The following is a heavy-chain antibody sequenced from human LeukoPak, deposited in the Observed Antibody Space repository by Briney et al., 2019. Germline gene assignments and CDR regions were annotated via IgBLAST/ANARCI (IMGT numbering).Heavy chain of an antibody. J-gene: IGHJ6*03. CDR3: ARLRAVEPPAFSRYYYYMDV. V-gene: IGHV4-34*01. D-gene: IGHD2-2*01. Sequence: SETLSLTCAVYGGSFSGNYWSWIRQPPGKGLEWIGEIKHSGSTNYNPSLKSRVTVSVDTSKKQFSLKLTSVTAADTAVYYCARLRAVEPPAFSRYYYYMDVWGKGTTVSISS. CDR2: IKHSGST. CDR1: GGSFSGNY.